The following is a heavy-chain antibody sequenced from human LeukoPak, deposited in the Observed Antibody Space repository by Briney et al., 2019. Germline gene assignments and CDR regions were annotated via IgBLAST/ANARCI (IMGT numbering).Heavy chain of an antibody. J-gene: IGHJ4*02. V-gene: IGHV3-21*01. Sequence: SGGSLRLSCAASGFTFSSYSMNWVRQAPGKGLEWVSSISSSSSYIYYADSVKGRFTISRDNAKNSLYLQMNSLRAEDTAVYYCARDSPIVATTFDYWGQGTVVTVSS. CDR2: ISSSSSYI. CDR1: GFTFSSYS. D-gene: IGHD5-12*01. CDR3: ARDSPIVATTFDY.